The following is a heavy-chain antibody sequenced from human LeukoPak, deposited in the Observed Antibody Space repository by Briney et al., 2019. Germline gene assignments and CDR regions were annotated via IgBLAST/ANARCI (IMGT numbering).Heavy chain of an antibody. D-gene: IGHD6-25*01. J-gene: IGHJ4*02. V-gene: IGHV1-8*03. CDR1: GYTFTSYD. CDR2: MNPNSGNT. CDR3: ARASGAAGFDY. Sequence: ASVKVSCKASGYTFTSYDINWVRQATGQGLEWLGWMNPNSGNTGYAQKFQGRVTLTRNTSIRTAFMELSSLRSEDTAVYYCARASGAAGFDYWGQGTLVTVSS.